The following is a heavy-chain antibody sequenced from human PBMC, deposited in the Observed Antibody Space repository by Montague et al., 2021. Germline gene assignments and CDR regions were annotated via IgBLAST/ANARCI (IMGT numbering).Heavy chain of an antibody. V-gene: IGHV4-39*07. CDR3: ARVFSSWYVGWFDP. CDR2: IYYSGNS. D-gene: IGHD6-13*01. Sequence: TLSLTCTVSGASITSNIYYWGWIRQSPGKGLEWIGSIYYSGNSFYQPSLKSRITMAVDTSKNLFSLKLSSVTAADTAIYYCARVFSSWYVGWFDPWGQGTLATVSS. J-gene: IGHJ5*02. CDR1: GASITSNIYY.